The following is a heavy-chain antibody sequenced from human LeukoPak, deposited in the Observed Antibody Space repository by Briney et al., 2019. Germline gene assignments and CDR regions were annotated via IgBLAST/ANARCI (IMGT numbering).Heavy chain of an antibody. D-gene: IGHD5-24*01. CDR3: AASRDGYNWFDY. Sequence: SVKVSCKASGGTFSSYAISWVRQAPGQGLEWMGGIIPILGTANYAQKFQGRVTIATDESTSTAYMELSSLRSEDTAVYYCAASRDGYNWFDYWGQGTLVTVSS. J-gene: IGHJ4*02. V-gene: IGHV1-69*05. CDR2: IIPILGTA. CDR1: GGTFSSYA.